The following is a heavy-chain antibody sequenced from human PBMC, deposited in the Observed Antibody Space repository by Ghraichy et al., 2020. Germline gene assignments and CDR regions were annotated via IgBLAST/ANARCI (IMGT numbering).Heavy chain of an antibody. CDR1: GYNFPTYW. Sequence: GGSLNISCKGSGYNFPTYWIAWVRQMPGKGLEWMGSIYPGDSDIRYSPSFQGQVTTAADKSISTAYLQWSSLKASDTAIYYCARRPQSGSKDGAFDIWGQGTMVTVSS. CDR3: ARRPQSGSKDGAFDI. CDR2: IYPGDSDI. D-gene: IGHD1-26*01. J-gene: IGHJ3*02. V-gene: IGHV5-51*01.